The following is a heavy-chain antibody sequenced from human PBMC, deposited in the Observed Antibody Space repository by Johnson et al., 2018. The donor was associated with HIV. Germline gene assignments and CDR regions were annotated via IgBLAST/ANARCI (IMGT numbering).Heavy chain of an antibody. V-gene: IGHV3-66*02. CDR3: ARGAIKYSSSWLGAFDI. J-gene: IGHJ3*02. CDR1: RFTVSGNY. D-gene: IGHD6-6*01. CDR2: IYSGGST. Sequence: VQLVESGGGLVQPGGSLRLSCAASRFTVSGNYMTWVRQAPGKGLEWVSVIYSGGSTYYADSVKGRFTISRDNSKNTLYLQMNSLSAEDTAVYYGARGAIKYSSSWLGAFDIWGQGTMVTVSS.